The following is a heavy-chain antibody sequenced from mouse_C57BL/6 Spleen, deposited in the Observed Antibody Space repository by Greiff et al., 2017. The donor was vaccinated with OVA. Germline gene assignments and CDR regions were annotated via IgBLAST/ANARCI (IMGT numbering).Heavy chain of an antibody. V-gene: IGHV1-54*01. CDR2: INPGSGGT. CDR1: GYAFTNYL. D-gene: IGHD1-1*01. CDR3: AKATTVVARGYFDV. Sequence: VQLKQSGAELVRPGTSVKVSCKASGYAFTNYLIEWVKQRPGQGLEWIGVINPGSGGTNYNEKFKGKATLTADKSSSTAYMQLSSLTSEDSAVYFCAKATTVVARGYFDVWGTGTTVTVSS. J-gene: IGHJ1*03.